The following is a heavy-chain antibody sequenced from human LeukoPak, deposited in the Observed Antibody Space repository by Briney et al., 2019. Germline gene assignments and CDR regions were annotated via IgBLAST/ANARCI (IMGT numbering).Heavy chain of an antibody. CDR1: GFTFSSYA. CDR2: ISYDGFNQ. V-gene: IGHV3-30*04. D-gene: IGHD3-16*01. Sequence: GGSLRLSCAASGFTFSSYAIHWVRQAPGKGLEWVAVISYDGFNQNYADSVKGRFTISRDNAKNSLYLQMDSLRAEDTAVYYCASGVLSWGQGTLVTVSS. J-gene: IGHJ4*02. CDR3: ASGVLS.